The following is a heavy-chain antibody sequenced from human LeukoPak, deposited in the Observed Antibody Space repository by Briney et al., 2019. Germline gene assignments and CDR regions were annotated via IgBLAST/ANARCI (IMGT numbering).Heavy chain of an antibody. CDR2: ISSSSSYI. Sequence: GGSLRLSCAASGFTFSSYSMNWVRQAPGKGLEWVSSISSSSSYIYYADSVKGRFTISRDNAKNSLYLQMNSLRAEDTAVYYCARDRRGGSDGLDYWGQGTLVTVSS. J-gene: IGHJ4*02. D-gene: IGHD1-26*01. CDR1: GFTFSSYS. V-gene: IGHV3-21*01. CDR3: ARDRRGGSDGLDY.